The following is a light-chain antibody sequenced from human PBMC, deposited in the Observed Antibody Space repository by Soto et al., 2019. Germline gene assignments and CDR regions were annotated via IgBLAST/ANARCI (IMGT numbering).Light chain of an antibody. J-gene: IGKJ2*01. CDR2: GAS. CDR1: QSVSSSD. CDR3: QQYGGSPLYT. V-gene: IGKV3-20*01. Sequence: VLTQSPASLSLSPGDRATLSCRASQSVSSSDLAWYQQKPGQAPRLLIYGASTRATGIPDRFSGSGPGTDFTLTISRLEPEDFAVYYCQQYGGSPLYTFGPGTKVDIK.